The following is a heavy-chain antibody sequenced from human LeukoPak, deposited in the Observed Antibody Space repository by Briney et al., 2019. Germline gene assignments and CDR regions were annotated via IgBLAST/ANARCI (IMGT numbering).Heavy chain of an antibody. CDR2: VYYTGIT. Sequence: PSETLSLTCTVSGGSLTSNYWSWIRQPPGKGLEYIGYVYYTGITNYNPSLESRVTISVDTSKNHFSLKLSSVTAADTAVYYCARRSATLLSWFDPWGQGTLVTVSS. J-gene: IGHJ5*02. CDR3: ARRSATLLSWFDP. V-gene: IGHV4-59*01. D-gene: IGHD2-2*01. CDR1: GGSLTSNY.